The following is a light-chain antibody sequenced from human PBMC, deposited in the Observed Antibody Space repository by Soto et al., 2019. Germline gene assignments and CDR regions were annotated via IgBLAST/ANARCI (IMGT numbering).Light chain of an antibody. CDR2: EVS. V-gene: IGLV2-8*01. J-gene: IGLJ2*01. CDR3: SSYAGSNNVV. CDR1: SSDVGGYNY. Sequence: QSVLTQPPSASGSPGQSVTISCTGTSSDVGGYNYVSWYQQYPGKARKLMIYEVSKRPSGVPDRFSGSKSGNTASLSVSGLQAEDEADYYCSSYAGSNNVVFGGGTKVTVL.